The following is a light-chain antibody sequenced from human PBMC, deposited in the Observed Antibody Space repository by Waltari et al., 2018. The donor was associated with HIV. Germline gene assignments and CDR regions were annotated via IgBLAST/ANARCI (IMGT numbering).Light chain of an antibody. J-gene: IGKJ1*01. Sequence: DIQMTQSPSTLSASVGDRVTITCRASQRISSWFAWYQQKPGKAPKLLIYKASTLESGVPSRFSGSGSGTEFTLTISSLQPDDFATYYCQHYDSYSPAFGQGTKVEIK. CDR2: KAS. V-gene: IGKV1-5*03. CDR3: QHYDSYSPA. CDR1: QRISSW.